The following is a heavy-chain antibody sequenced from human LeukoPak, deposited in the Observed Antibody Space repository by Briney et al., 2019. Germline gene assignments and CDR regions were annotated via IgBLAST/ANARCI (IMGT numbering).Heavy chain of an antibody. V-gene: IGHV6-1*01. D-gene: IGHD6-13*01. CDR2: TYHRSKWYN. CDR1: GDSVSSNSAA. CDR3: ARDQGSSWYSDYYYMDV. J-gene: IGHJ6*03. Sequence: SQTLSLTSAISGDSVSSNSAAWNWLRQSPSRGLEWLGSTYHRSKWYNDYAVSVKSRITINPDTSKNQFSLQLNSVTPEDTAVYYCARDQGSSWYSDYYYMDVRGKGTTVTVSS.